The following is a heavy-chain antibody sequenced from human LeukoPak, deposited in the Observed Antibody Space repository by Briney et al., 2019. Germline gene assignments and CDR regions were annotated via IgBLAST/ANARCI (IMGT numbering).Heavy chain of an antibody. CDR3: ARDSGWLVLYNWFDP. D-gene: IGHD6-19*01. CDR1: GYSISSGYY. CDR2: IYHSGST. J-gene: IGHJ5*02. V-gene: IGHV4-38-2*02. Sequence: SETLSLTCTVSGYSISSGYYWGWIRQPPGKGLEWIGSIYHSGSTYYNPSLKSRVTISVDTSKNQFSLKLSSVTAADTAVYYCARDSGWLVLYNWFDPWGQGTLVTVSS.